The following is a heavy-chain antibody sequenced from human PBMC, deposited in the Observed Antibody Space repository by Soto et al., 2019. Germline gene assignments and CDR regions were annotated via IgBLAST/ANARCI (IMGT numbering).Heavy chain of an antibody. J-gene: IGHJ3*02. CDR2: MNPNSGNT. D-gene: IGHD2-8*01. CDR3: AKSLREWSTTLGAFDI. Sequence: ASVKVSCKASGYTFTSYDINWVRQATGQGLEWMGWMNPNSGNTGYAQKFQGRVTMTRNTSISTAYMQLSSLRSEDTAVYYCAKSLREWSTTLGAFDIWGQGTMVTVSS. CDR1: GYTFTSYD. V-gene: IGHV1-8*01.